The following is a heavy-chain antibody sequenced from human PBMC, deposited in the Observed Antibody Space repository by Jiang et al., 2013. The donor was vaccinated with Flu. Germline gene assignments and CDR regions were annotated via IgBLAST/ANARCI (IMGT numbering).Heavy chain of an antibody. CDR1: GGTFSTYT. CDR3: ASHRDQAVLENS. D-gene: IGHD2-2*01. Sequence: QSGAEVKKPGSSVKVSCTASGGTFSTYTISWVRQAPGQGLEWMGRIVPILGMENYAQKFQGRLTITADRFTNTAYMELSSLKSEDTAIYYCASHRDQAVLENSWGQGTLVTVSS. CDR2: IVPILGME. V-gene: IGHV1-69*02. J-gene: IGHJ4*02.